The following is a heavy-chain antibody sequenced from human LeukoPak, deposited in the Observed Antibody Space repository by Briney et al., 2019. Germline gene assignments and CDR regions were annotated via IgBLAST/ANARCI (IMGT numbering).Heavy chain of an antibody. CDR3: ARAYVIVVPRYYFDY. V-gene: IGHV1-46*01. D-gene: IGHD2-21*01. Sequence: ASVTVSFKASGYTFTIYYMHWVRQAPGQGLEWMGIINPSGGSTSYAQKFQGRVTMTRDTSTSTDYMELSSLRSEDTAVYYCARAYVIVVPRYYFDYWGQGTLVTVSS. CDR1: GYTFTIYY. CDR2: INPSGGST. J-gene: IGHJ4*02.